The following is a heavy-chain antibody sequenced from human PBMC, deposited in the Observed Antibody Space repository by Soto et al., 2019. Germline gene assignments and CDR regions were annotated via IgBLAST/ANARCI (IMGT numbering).Heavy chain of an antibody. CDR2: ISGSGDST. J-gene: IGHJ3*02. V-gene: IGHV3-23*01. D-gene: IGHD6-6*01. CDR3: AKFQGARIAAPWLRAFHI. Sequence: EVQLLESGGGLVQPWGSLRLSCAASGFTFSSYAMSWVRQAPGKGLEWVSAISGSGDSTYYADSVKGRFTISRDNSKNTLYLQMNSLRAEATAVYYCAKFQGARIAAPWLRAFHIWGQGTMVTVSS. CDR1: GFTFSSYA.